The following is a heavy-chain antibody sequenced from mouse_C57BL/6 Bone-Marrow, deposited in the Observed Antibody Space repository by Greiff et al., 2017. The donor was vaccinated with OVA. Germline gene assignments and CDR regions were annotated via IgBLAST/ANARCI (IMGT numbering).Heavy chain of an antibody. D-gene: IGHD2-4*01. CDR2: INPYNGGT. CDR1: GYTFTDYY. J-gene: IGHJ2*01. Sequence: EVQVVESGPVLVKPGASVKMSCKASGYTFTDYYMNWVKQSPGKSLEWIGVINPYNGGTSYNQKFKGQATLTVDKSSSTAYMQLNSLTSEDSAVYYCARSIYYDSDYWGQGTTLTVSS. CDR3: ARSIYYDSDY. V-gene: IGHV1-19*01.